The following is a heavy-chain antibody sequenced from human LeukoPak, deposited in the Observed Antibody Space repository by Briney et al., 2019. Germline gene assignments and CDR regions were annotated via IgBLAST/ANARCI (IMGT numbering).Heavy chain of an antibody. CDR3: ARAFQSLGGLSLPDY. CDR1: GYTFTNYA. J-gene: IGHJ4*02. D-gene: IGHD3-16*02. V-gene: IGHV7-4-1*02. Sequence: ASVKVSCKASGYTFTNYAMNWVRQAPGQGLEWMGWIHPSTRNPTYAQGFTGRFVFSLDTSVSTTYLQIISLKAEDTAVYYCARAFQSLGGLSLPDYWGQGTLVTVSS. CDR2: IHPSTRNP.